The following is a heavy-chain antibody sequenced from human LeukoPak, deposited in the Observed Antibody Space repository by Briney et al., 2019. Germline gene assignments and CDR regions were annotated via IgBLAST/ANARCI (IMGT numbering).Heavy chain of an antibody. Sequence: GGSLRLSCAASGFSFGSHAFHWVRQAPGKGLEWVTVISYDGLNKYYSDSVKGRFAISRDNSKNTVYLQMNSLRVEDTAVYYCARDALFGSSYDSWGQGTLVTVSS. CDR1: GFSFGSHA. D-gene: IGHD6-6*01. CDR3: ARDALFGSSYDS. V-gene: IGHV3-30*09. CDR2: ISYDGLNK. J-gene: IGHJ4*02.